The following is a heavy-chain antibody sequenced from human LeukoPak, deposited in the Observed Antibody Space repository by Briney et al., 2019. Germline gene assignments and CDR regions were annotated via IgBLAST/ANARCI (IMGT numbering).Heavy chain of an antibody. CDR1: GGSISSSSYY. Sequence: SETLSLTCTVSGGSISSSSYYWGWIRQPPGKGLDWIGSIYYSGSTYYNPSLKSRVTISVDTSKNQFSLKLSSVTAADTAVYYCAGTDPNCGGDCYSFDYWGQGTLVTVSS. CDR3: AGTDPNCGGDCYSFDY. CDR2: IYYSGST. V-gene: IGHV4-39*07. D-gene: IGHD2-21*02. J-gene: IGHJ4*02.